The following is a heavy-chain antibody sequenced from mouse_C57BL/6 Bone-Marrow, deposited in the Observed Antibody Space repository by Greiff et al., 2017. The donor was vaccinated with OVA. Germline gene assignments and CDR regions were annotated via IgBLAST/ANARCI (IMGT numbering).Heavy chain of an antibody. CDR1: GFTFSDFY. J-gene: IGHJ2*01. CDR2: SRNKANDYTT. CDR3: ARAGNLSPNLYYFDY. Sequence: EVKLVESGGGLVQSGRSLRLSCATSGFTFSDFYMEWVRQAPGKGLEWIAASRNKANDYTTEYSASVKGRFIVSRDTSQSILYLQMNALRAEDNAIYYCARAGNLSPNLYYFDYWGKGTTLTVSS. D-gene: IGHD4-1*01. V-gene: IGHV7-1*01.